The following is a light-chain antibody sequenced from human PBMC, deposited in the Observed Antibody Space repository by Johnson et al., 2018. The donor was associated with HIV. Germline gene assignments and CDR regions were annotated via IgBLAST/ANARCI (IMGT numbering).Light chain of an antibody. J-gene: IGLJ1*01. CDR3: ATWDYSLSAEV. Sequence: QSVLTQPPSVSAAPGQKVTISSSGSSSNIGNNYVSWYQQLPGTAPKLLIYENNKRPSGIPDRLSGSKSGTSATLAITALQTGDEADYYCATWDYSLSAEVCGTGTKVTVL. CDR1: SSNIGNNY. CDR2: ENN. V-gene: IGLV1-51*02.